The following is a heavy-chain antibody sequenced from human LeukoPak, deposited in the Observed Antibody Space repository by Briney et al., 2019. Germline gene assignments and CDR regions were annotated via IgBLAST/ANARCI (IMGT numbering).Heavy chain of an antibody. D-gene: IGHD3-22*01. CDR3: AREVSEGFDF. J-gene: IGHJ4*02. CDR1: GFTFSNAW. CDR2: FGTRSTSI. Sequence: GGSLRLSCATSGFTFSNAWMNWIRQAPGKELEWVSSFGTRSTSIYHAGSVKGRFAISRDNAKNSLYLQMNSLRAEDTALYYCAREVSEGFDFWGQGTLVTVSS. V-gene: IGHV3-21*01.